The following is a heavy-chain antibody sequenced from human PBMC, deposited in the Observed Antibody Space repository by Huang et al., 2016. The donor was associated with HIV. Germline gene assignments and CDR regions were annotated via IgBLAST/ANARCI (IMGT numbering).Heavy chain of an antibody. Sequence: QVQLVQSGAEVKKPGSSLRVSCRASGDTFRKYAISWVRQAPGQGLEWIGGKIPSFGEPKYAQKFQGRITSTAQESTSTIYVELSRLTFQDTAIYYCARGLWDSTWDGTDWLLRHFDSWGLGTLVTISS. V-gene: IGHV1-69*13. CDR1: GDTFRKYA. CDR3: ARGLWDSTWDGTDWLLRHFDS. D-gene: IGHD1-26*01. CDR2: KIPSFGEP. J-gene: IGHJ4*02.